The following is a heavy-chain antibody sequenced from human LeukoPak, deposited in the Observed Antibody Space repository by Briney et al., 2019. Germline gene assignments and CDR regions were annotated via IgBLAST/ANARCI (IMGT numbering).Heavy chain of an antibody. D-gene: IGHD2-15*01. V-gene: IGHV3-23*01. CDR3: AKSTRRVVVAATSDY. CDR2: ISGSGGST. Sequence: GGSLSLSCEASGFTFGGYALSWVRKAPGKGLEWFQVISGSGGSTYYADSVKGRFTISRDNSKNTLYLQMDSLRAEDTAVYYCAKSTRRVVVAATSDYWGQGTLVTVSS. CDR1: GFTFGGYA. J-gene: IGHJ4*02.